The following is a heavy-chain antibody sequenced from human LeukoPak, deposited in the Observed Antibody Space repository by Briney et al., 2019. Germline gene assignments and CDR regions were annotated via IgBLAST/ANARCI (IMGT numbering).Heavy chain of an antibody. Sequence: SETRSLTCSVSCYSISSGYFWGWVRQLPGKRLEWIGNIFHSGSTSYNPSLKSRLTISVDTSKNQFSLKLTSMTAADTAVYFCARAPSGSYIDSWGQGTLVTVSS. CDR1: CYSISSGYF. V-gene: IGHV4-38-2*02. CDR3: ARAPSGSYIDS. J-gene: IGHJ4*02. D-gene: IGHD1-26*01. CDR2: IFHSGST.